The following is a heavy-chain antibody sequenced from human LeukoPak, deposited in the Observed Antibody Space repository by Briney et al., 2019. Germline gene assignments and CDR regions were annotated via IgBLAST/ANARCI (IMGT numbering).Heavy chain of an antibody. J-gene: IGHJ4*02. CDR2: ISGSGGST. V-gene: IGHV3-23*01. Sequence: GGSLRLPCAASGFTFSSYAMSWVRQAPGKGLEWVSAISGSGGSTYYADSVKGRFTISRDNSKNTLYLQMNSLRAEDTAVYYCAKVSGGSGWYDFDYWGQGTLVTVSS. D-gene: IGHD6-19*01. CDR1: GFTFSSYA. CDR3: AKVSGGSGWYDFDY.